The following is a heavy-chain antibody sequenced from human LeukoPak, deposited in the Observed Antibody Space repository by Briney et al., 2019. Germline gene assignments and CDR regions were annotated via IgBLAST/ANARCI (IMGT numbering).Heavy chain of an antibody. V-gene: IGHV5-51*01. Sequence: GESLKISCKGSGYSFTSYWIGWVRQMPGKGLEWMGIIYPGDSDTRYSPSFQGQVTISADKSISTAYLQWSSLKASDTAMYYCARQCRAAAASTKSYYFDYWGQGTLVTVSS. CDR1: GYSFTSYW. CDR2: IYPGDSDT. J-gene: IGHJ4*02. D-gene: IGHD6-13*01. CDR3: ARQCRAAAASTKSYYFDY.